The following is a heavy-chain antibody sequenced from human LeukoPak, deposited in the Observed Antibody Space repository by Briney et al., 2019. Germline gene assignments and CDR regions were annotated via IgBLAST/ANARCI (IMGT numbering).Heavy chain of an antibody. V-gene: IGHV3-64D*09. Sequence: GGSLRLSCSASGFTFSAYAMYWVRQAPGKGLEYVSGISNNGGSPFYADSVKGRFTISRDNSKNTLYLQMSSLRAEDTAVYYCVKITSVTGGDCWGQGTRLTVSS. J-gene: IGHJ4*02. D-gene: IGHD1-1*01. CDR2: ISNNGGSP. CDR1: GFTFSAYA. CDR3: VKITSVTGGDC.